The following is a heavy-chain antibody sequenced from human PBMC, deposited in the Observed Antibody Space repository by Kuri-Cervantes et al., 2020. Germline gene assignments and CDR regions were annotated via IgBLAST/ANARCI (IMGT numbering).Heavy chain of an antibody. Sequence: GGSLRLSCAASGFTFSSYGMHWVRQAPGKGLEWVAFIRYDGSNKYYADSVKGRFTISRDNSKNTLYLQMNSLKTEDTAVYYCTTFAYYDSSGYPYYFDYWGQGTLVTVSS. D-gene: IGHD3-22*01. V-gene: IGHV3-30*02. J-gene: IGHJ4*02. CDR2: IRYDGSNK. CDR3: TTFAYYDSSGYPYYFDY. CDR1: GFTFSSYG.